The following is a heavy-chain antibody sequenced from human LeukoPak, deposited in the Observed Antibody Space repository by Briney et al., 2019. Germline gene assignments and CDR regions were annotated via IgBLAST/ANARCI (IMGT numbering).Heavy chain of an antibody. D-gene: IGHD4-17*01. CDR3: TKDPNGDYIGAVDP. V-gene: IGHV3-23*01. Sequence: GGSLRLSCAGPGLIFSNYAMTWVRQGPGKGLEWVSSITGNGGSAVYTDSVKGRFTTSRDNSKNTLYLQMNSLRAEDTALYYCTKDPNGDYIGAVDPWGQGTLVTVSS. J-gene: IGHJ5*02. CDR2: ITGNGGSA. CDR1: GLIFSNYA.